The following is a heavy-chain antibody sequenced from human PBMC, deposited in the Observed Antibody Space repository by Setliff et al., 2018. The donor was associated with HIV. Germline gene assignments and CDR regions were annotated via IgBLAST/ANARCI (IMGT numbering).Heavy chain of an antibody. CDR1: GGSFGTYY. D-gene: IGHD2-2*01. CDR3: ARGDTTWPTQLLDA. J-gene: IGHJ6*04. V-gene: IGHV4-34*01. CDR2: INHSGST. Sequence: PLETLSLTCAVYGGSFGTYYWSWIRQPPGVGLQWIGEINHSGSTHYNPSLRSRVIMSVDKSKNQFSLRLTSVTAADTAVYYCARGDTTWPTQLLDAWGKGTTVTVSS.